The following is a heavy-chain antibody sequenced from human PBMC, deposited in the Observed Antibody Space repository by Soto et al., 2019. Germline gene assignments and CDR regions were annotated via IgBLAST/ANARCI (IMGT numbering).Heavy chain of an antibody. CDR3: ARGHYYASSGYYLGSYSPGETNFDY. CDR1: GGSISSGGYY. D-gene: IGHD3-22*01. V-gene: IGHV4-31*03. J-gene: IGHJ4*02. Sequence: QVQLQESGPGLVKPSQTLSLTCTVSGGSISSGGYYWSWIRQHPGKGLEWIGYIYYSGSTYYNPSRMRRVTLSVDTSKNQFALKLSSVTAADTAVYYCARGHYYASSGYYLGSYSPGETNFDYWGQGTLVTVSS. CDR2: IYYSGST.